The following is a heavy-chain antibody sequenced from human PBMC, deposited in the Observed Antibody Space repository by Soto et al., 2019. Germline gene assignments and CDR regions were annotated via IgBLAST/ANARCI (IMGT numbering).Heavy chain of an antibody. V-gene: IGHV1-18*01. J-gene: IGHJ4*02. D-gene: IGHD3-16*01. Sequence: QVQLVQSGAEVKKPGASVKVSCKASGYTFTNFGISWVRQAPGQGLEWMGWISAYNGNTNYAQKFQGRVTMTTDTTTSRAYMEVRSLRFDDTAVYYCAGGGTPIDYWGQGTLVTVSS. CDR2: ISAYNGNT. CDR3: AGGGTPIDY. CDR1: GYTFTNFG.